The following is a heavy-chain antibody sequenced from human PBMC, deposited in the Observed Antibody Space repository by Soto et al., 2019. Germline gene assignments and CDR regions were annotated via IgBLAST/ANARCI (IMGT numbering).Heavy chain of an antibody. Sequence: QVQLVQSGAEVKKPGSSVKVSCKASGGTFSSYTISWVRQAPGQGLEWMGRIIPILGIANYAQKFQGRVTITADKSTSTAYMELSSLRSEDTAVYYCARGVTGPHAFDIWGQGTMVTVSS. CDR3: ARGVTGPHAFDI. CDR2: IIPILGIA. D-gene: IGHD2-21*02. V-gene: IGHV1-69*02. CDR1: GGTFSSYT. J-gene: IGHJ3*02.